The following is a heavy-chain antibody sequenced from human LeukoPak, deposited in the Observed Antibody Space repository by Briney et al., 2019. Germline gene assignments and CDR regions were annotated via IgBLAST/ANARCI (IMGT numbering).Heavy chain of an antibody. J-gene: IGHJ4*02. CDR2: ISGSGGST. CDR3: AKDRLGYCSSTSCYAFDY. CDR1: GFTFSSYA. D-gene: IGHD2-2*01. V-gene: IGHV3-23*01. Sequence: SGGSLRLSCAASGFTFSSYAMSWVRQAPGKGLEWVSAISGSGGSTYYADSVKGRFTISRDNSKNTLYLQMNSLRAEDTAVYYYAKDRLGYCSSTSCYAFDYWGQGTLVTVSS.